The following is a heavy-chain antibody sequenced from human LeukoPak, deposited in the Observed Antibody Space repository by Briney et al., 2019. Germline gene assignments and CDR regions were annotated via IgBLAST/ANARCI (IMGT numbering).Heavy chain of an antibody. J-gene: IGHJ4*02. V-gene: IGHV3-23*01. D-gene: IGHD7-27*01. Sequence: GGSLRLSCAASGFIFSNYAMSWVRQAPGKGLEWVSAIGGRDGGTYYADSVKGRFTVSRDDPKNTLYLQMNSLRVEDTAVYYCARDTYSGDLLDYWGQGTLVTVSS. CDR1: GFIFSNYA. CDR3: ARDTYSGDLLDY. CDR2: IGGRDGGT.